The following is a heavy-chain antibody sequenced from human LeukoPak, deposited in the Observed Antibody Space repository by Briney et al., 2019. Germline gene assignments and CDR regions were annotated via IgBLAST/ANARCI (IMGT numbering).Heavy chain of an antibody. CDR1: GFTFSSYG. CDR2: IRYDGSNK. CDR3: AKDPEGSGWNYYFDY. J-gene: IGHJ4*02. Sequence: QSGGSLRLSCAASGFTFSSYGMHWVRQAPGKGLEWVAFIRYDGSNKYYADSVKGRFTTSRDNSKNTLYLQMNSLRAEDTAVYYCAKDPEGSGWNYYFDYWGQGTLVTVSS. V-gene: IGHV3-30*02. D-gene: IGHD6-19*01.